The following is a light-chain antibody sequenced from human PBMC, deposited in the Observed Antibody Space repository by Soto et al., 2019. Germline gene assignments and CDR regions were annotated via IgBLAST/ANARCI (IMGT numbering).Light chain of an antibody. CDR2: DVA. CDR3: TSYTISSTYV. Sequence: QSVLTQPASVSGSPGQSIAISCTGTSSDVGGYNYVSWYQQHPGKAPKLMLYDVAIRPSGVSDRFSGSKSGNTASLTISGLQAEDEADYYCTSYTISSTYVFGTGTKVTVL. V-gene: IGLV2-14*01. J-gene: IGLJ1*01. CDR1: SSDVGGYNY.